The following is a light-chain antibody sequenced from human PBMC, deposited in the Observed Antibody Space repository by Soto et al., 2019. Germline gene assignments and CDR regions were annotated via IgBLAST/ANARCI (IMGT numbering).Light chain of an antibody. J-gene: IGLJ1*01. CDR3: CSYAGSSTV. CDR1: SSDVGSYNL. V-gene: IGLV2-23*02. Sequence: QSVLTQPASVSGSPGQSITISCTGTSSDVGSYNLVSWYQQHPGKAPKLMIHEVSKRPSGVSNRFSGSKSGNTASLTISGLQAEDEADYYCCSYAGSSTVFGTGTKVT. CDR2: EVS.